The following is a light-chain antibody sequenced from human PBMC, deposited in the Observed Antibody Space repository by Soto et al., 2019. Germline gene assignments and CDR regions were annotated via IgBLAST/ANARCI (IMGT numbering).Light chain of an antibody. CDR2: EVS. CDR3: SSNTSSSTVV. CDR1: SSDGGGYNY. J-gene: IGLJ2*01. Sequence: QSALTQPASVSGAPGQSITISCTGTSSDGGGYNYVSWYQQHPGKAPKLMIYEVSNRPSGVSNRFSGSKSGNTASLTISGLQAEDEADYYCSSNTSSSTVVFGGGTKLTVL. V-gene: IGLV2-14*01.